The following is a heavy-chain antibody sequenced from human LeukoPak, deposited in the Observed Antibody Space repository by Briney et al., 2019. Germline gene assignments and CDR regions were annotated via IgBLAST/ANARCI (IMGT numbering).Heavy chain of an antibody. CDR1: GFTFDDNA. Sequence: QPGRSLRHSCAASGFTFDDNAMHWVRQAPGKGLEWASGISWNSGSIGYADSVRGRFTISRDNAKNSLYLQMNSLRGEDTALYYCAKDIGSGTTRYFDYWGQGTLVTVSS. J-gene: IGHJ4*02. D-gene: IGHD1-7*01. CDR2: ISWNSGSI. V-gene: IGHV3-9*01. CDR3: AKDIGSGTTRYFDY.